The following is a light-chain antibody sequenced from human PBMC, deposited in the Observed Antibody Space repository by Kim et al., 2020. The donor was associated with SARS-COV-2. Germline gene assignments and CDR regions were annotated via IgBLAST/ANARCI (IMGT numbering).Light chain of an antibody. J-gene: IGLJ2*01. CDR2: GNS. CDR1: SSNIGAGYD. V-gene: IGLV1-40*01. Sequence: QSVLTQPPSVSGAPGQRVTISCTGSSSNIGAGYDVHWYQQLPGTAPKLLMYGNSNRPSGVPDRFSGSKSGTSASLAITGLQAEDEADYYCQSYDRSLSGVLFGGGTKLTVL. CDR3: QSYDRSLSGVL.